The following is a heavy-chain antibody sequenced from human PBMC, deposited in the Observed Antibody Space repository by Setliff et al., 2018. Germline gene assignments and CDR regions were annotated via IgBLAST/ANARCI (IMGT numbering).Heavy chain of an antibody. CDR1: GFTFSNYS. CDR2: ISSSSSYI. V-gene: IGHV3-21*01. D-gene: IGHD3-16*01. J-gene: IGHJ4*02. Sequence: PGGSLRLSCVASGFTFSNYSMNWVRQAPGKGLEWVSSISSSSSYISYADSLKVRFTISRDNAKNSLYLQMNSLRAEDTAVYYCARGGPLFDYWGQGTLVTVSS. CDR3: ARGGPLFDY.